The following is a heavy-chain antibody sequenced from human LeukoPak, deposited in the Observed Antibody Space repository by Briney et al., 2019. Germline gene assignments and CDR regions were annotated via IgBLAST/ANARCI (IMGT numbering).Heavy chain of an antibody. D-gene: IGHD2-15*01. J-gene: IGHJ4*02. Sequence: ASVKVSCKASGYTFTSYYMHWVRQAPGQGLEWMGIINPSGGSTSYAQKFQGRVTMTRDTSTSTVYMELSSLRSEDTAVYYCASAVVAATPDYWGQGTLVIVSS. CDR3: ASAVVAATPDY. CDR2: INPSGGST. V-gene: IGHV1-46*01. CDR1: GYTFTSYY.